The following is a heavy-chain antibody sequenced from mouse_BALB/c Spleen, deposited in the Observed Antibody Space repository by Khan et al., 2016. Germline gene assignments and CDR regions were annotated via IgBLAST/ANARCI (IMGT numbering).Heavy chain of an antibody. J-gene: IGHJ4*01. V-gene: IGHV3-6*01. CDR1: GYSITSGYY. CDR2: ISYDGSN. Sequence: EVQLQESGPGLVKPSQSLSLTCSVTGYSITSGYYWNWIRQFPGNKLEWMGYISYDGSNNYNPSLKNRISITRDTSKNQFFLQLNSVTTEDTATYYCARDGYYAIDYWGQGTSVTVSS. CDR3: ARDGYYAIDY.